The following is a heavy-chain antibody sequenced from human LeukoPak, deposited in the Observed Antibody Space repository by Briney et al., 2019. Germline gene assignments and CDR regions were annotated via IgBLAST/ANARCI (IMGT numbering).Heavy chain of an antibody. Sequence: SETLSLTCAVYGGSFSGYYWSWIRQPPGKGLEWIGEINHSGSTNYNPSLKSRVTISVDTSKNQFSLKLSSVTAADTAVYYCARKDYYYGMDVWGQGTTVTVSS. CDR3: ARKDYYYGMDV. V-gene: IGHV4-34*01. CDR1: GGSFSGYY. J-gene: IGHJ6*02. CDR2: INHSGST.